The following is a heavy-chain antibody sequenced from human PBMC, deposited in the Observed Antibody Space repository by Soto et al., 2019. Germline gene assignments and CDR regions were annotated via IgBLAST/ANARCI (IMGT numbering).Heavy chain of an antibody. Sequence: GGSLRLSCAASGFTVSSNYMSWVRQAPGKGLAWVSVIYSGGSKYYADSVKGRFTISRHNSKNTLYLQMNSLRAEDTAVYYCARGGSSYDAFDIWGQGTMVTVSS. CDR3: ARGGSSYDAFDI. CDR1: GFTVSSNY. D-gene: IGHD6-6*01. CDR2: IYSGGSK. V-gene: IGHV3-53*04. J-gene: IGHJ3*02.